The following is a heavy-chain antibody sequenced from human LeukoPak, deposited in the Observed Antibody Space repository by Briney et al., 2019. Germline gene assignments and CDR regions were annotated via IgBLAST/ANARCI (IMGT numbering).Heavy chain of an antibody. Sequence: GASVKVSCKASGYTFTSYGITWVRQAPGQGLEWMGWISAYNGETDFAQKLQGRVTMTTDTSTSTAYMELRSLRSDDTAVYYCATQRGGIVPAAIPFPQTDYWGQGTLVTVSS. CDR2: ISAYNGET. D-gene: IGHD2-2*02. CDR1: GYTFTSYG. J-gene: IGHJ4*02. CDR3: ATQRGGIVPAAIPFPQTDY. V-gene: IGHV1-18*01.